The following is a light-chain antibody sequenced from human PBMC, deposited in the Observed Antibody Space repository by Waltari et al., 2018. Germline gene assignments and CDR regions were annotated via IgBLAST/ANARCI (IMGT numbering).Light chain of an antibody. J-gene: IGLJ2*01. CDR2: EVT. V-gene: IGLV2-8*01. Sequence: QPTLTQPPSASASPGPSVTIPCTGTSSDAAAYNYVSWYQCHPGNAPKFIIYEVTKRPSGVPDRFSGSKSGTSASLAISGLRSEDEADYYCATWDESLNGVVIGGGTKLSVL. CDR3: ATWDESLNGVV. CDR1: SSDAAAYNY.